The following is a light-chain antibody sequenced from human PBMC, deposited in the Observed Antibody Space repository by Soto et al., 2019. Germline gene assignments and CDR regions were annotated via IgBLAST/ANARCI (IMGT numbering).Light chain of an antibody. Sequence: QAVVTQEPSLTVSPGGTVTLTCGSSTGAVTSSHFPYWFQQKPGQAPRTLIYDTSNKHSWTPARFSGSLLGGKAALTLSGAQPEDEAEYFCLVSFGGDRVVFGGGTKLTVL. V-gene: IGLV7-46*01. CDR1: TGAVTSSHF. J-gene: IGLJ3*02. CDR3: LVSFGGDRVV. CDR2: DTS.